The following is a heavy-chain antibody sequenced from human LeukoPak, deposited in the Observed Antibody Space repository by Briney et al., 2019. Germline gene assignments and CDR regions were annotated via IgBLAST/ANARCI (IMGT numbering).Heavy chain of an antibody. D-gene: IGHD6-6*01. CDR1: GYTFTSYY. CDR3: ARGWRVAARPGDAFDI. CDR2: MNPNSGNT. J-gene: IGHJ3*02. Sequence: ASVKVSCKASGYTFTSYYMHWVRQAPGQGLEWMGWMNPNSGNTGYAQKFQGRVTITRNTSISTAYMELSSLRSEDTAVYYCARGWRVAARPGDAFDIWGQGTMVTVSS. V-gene: IGHV1-8*03.